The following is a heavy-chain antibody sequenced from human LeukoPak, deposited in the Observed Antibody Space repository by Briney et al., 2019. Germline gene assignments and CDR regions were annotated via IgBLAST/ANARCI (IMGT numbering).Heavy chain of an antibody. CDR2: INPNSGGT. J-gene: IGHJ3*02. CDR1: GGTFSSYA. D-gene: IGHD1-1*01. Sequence: ASVKVSCKASGGTFSSYAISWVRQAPGQGLEWMGWINPNSGGTNYAQKFQGRVTMTRDTSISTAYMELSRLRSDDTAVYYCARDVNWNREAFDIWGQGTMVTVSS. CDR3: ARDVNWNREAFDI. V-gene: IGHV1-2*02.